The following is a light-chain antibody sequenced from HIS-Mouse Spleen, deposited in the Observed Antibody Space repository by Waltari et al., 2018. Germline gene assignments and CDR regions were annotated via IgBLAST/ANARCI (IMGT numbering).Light chain of an antibody. CDR1: ALPKKY. V-gene: IGLV3-10*01. Sequence: SYELTQPPSVSVSPGQTARITCSGDALPKKYAYWYQQKPGQAPVLVIYGKNNRPSGIPDRFSGSSSGNTASLTITGAQAEDEADYYCNSRDSSGVVFGGGTKLTVL. J-gene: IGLJ2*01. CDR3: NSRDSSGVV. CDR2: GKN.